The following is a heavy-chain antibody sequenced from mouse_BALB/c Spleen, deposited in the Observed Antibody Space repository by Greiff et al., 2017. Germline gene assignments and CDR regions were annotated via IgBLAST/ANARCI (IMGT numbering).Heavy chain of an antibody. CDR2: IDPANGNT. CDR1: GFNIKDTY. J-gene: IGHJ2*01. D-gene: IGHD1-1*01. Sequence: VQLQQSGAELVKPGASVKLSCTASGFNIKDTYMHWVKQRPEQGLEWIGRIDPANGNTKYDPKFQGKATITADTASNTAYLQLSSLTSEDTAVYYCAKGRPDYWGQGTTLTVSA. CDR3: AKGRPDY. V-gene: IGHV14-3*02.